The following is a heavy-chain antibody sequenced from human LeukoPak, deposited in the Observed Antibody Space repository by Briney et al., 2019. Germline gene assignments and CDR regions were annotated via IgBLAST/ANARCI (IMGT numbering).Heavy chain of an antibody. CDR1: GGTFSSYA. V-gene: IGHV1-69*05. D-gene: IGHD3-3*01. J-gene: IGHJ6*03. CDR3: ARAPHYDFWSGYNYYYYMDV. Sequence: ASVKVSCKASGGTFSSYAISWVRQAPGQGLEWMGGIIPIFGTANYAQKFQGRVTITTDESTSTAYMELSSLRSEDTAVYYCARAPHYDFWSGYNYYYYMDVWGKGTTVTVSS. CDR2: IIPIFGTA.